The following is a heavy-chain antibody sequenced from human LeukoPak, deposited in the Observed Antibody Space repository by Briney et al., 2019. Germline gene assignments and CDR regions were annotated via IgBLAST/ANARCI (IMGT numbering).Heavy chain of an antibody. Sequence: GGSLRLSCAASGFTFSSYAVSWVRQAPGKGLEWVSAISGSGGSTYYADSVKGRFTISRDNSKNTLYLQMNSLRAEDTAAYYCAPTPRIIAAALVLDYWGQGTLVTVSS. CDR3: APTPRIIAAALVLDY. CDR2: ISGSGGST. V-gene: IGHV3-23*01. J-gene: IGHJ4*02. CDR1: GFTFSSYA. D-gene: IGHD6-13*01.